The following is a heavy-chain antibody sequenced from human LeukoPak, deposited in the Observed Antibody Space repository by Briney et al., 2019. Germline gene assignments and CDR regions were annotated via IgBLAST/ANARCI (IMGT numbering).Heavy chain of an antibody. CDR2: IDHSGRT. CDR3: ARKSIVTAGRKPYEY. Sequence: PSETLSLTCAVYGGSFNGYYWSWIRRSPGKGLEWIGEIDHSGRTNSNPSLKSRVIISVDMSKNQFSLRLTSVTAADTAIYYCARKSIVTAGRKPYEYWDQGTLVTVSS. D-gene: IGHD6-13*01. CDR1: GGSFNGYY. J-gene: IGHJ4*02. V-gene: IGHV4-34*01.